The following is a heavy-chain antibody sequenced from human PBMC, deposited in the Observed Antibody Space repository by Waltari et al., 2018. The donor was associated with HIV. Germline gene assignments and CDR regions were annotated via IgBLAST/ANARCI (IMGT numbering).Heavy chain of an antibody. CDR2: IKQDGSEK. Sequence: EVQLVESGGGWVQPGGSLRPSCAASGFTFRRYWLCWVRRAPGKGLEWVANIKQDGSEKYYVDSVKGRCTISRDNAKNSLYLQMNSLRAEDTAVYYCARDYNLNRWGYFDLWGRGTLVTVSS. CDR3: ARDYNLNRWGYFDL. V-gene: IGHV3-7*01. CDR1: GFTFRRYW. J-gene: IGHJ2*01. D-gene: IGHD1-20*01.